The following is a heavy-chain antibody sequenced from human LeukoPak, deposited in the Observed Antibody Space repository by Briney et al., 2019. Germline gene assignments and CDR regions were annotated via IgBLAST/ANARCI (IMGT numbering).Heavy chain of an antibody. CDR3: ASLAGTYYYDSSGYYLDAFDI. CDR1: GYTFTSYG. D-gene: IGHD3-22*01. V-gene: IGHV1-18*01. J-gene: IGHJ3*02. Sequence: ASVKVSCKASGYTFTSYGISWVRQGPGQGLEWMGWISAYNGNTNYAQKLQGRVTMTTDTSTSTAYMELRSLRSDDTAVYYCASLAGTYYYDSSGYYLDAFDIRGQGTMVTVSS. CDR2: ISAYNGNT.